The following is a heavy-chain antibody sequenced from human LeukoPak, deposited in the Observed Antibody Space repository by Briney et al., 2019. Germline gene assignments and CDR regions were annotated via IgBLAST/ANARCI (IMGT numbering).Heavy chain of an antibody. V-gene: IGHV3-23*01. Sequence: PGGSLRLSCAASGFTFSSYAMSWVRQAPGKGLERVSTASGSDGGTYYADSVKGRFTISRDNAKNTLHLQMNSLRAEDTAVYYCAKIAGQWLVNWGQGTLVTVSS. D-gene: IGHD6-19*01. CDR2: ASGSDGGT. J-gene: IGHJ4*02. CDR1: GFTFSSYA. CDR3: AKIAGQWLVN.